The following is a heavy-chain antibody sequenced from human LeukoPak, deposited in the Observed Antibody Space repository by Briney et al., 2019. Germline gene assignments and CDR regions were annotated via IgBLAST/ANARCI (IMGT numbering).Heavy chain of an antibody. CDR3: ARGRDGYNFLNRGEYYYFDY. D-gene: IGHD5-24*01. Sequence: PSQTLSLTCTVSGGSISSGSYYWSWIRQPAGKGLEWIGRFYTSGSTNYNPSLKSRVTISVDTSKNQFSLKLNSVTAADTAVYYCARGRDGYNFLNRGEYYYFDYWGKGTTVTVSS. V-gene: IGHV4-61*02. CDR1: GGSISSGSYY. J-gene: IGHJ4*03. CDR2: FYTSGST.